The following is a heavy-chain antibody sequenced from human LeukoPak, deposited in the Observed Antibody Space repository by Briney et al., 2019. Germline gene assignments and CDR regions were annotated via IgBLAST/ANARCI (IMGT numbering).Heavy chain of an antibody. CDR1: GGSFSGYY. CDR2: INHSGST. CDR3: ARATGYLGFDY. D-gene: IGHD3-9*01. V-gene: IGHV4-34*01. Sequence: SETLSLTCAVYGGSFSGYYWSWLRQPPGKGLEWIGEINHSGSTNYNPSLKSRVTISVDTSKNQFSLKLSSVTAADPAVYYCARATGYLGFDYRGQGTLVTVSS. J-gene: IGHJ4*02.